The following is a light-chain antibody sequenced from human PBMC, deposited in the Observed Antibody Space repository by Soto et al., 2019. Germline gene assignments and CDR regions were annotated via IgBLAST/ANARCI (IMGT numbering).Light chain of an antibody. CDR1: KLGDKY. Sequence: SYELTQPPSVSVSPGQTASITCSGDKLGDKYVCWFQQKPGQSPVLVIYQNKKRPSGIPERFSGSNSGNTATLTISGTQAIDEADYYCQAWDSSTVVFGGGTQLTVL. CDR2: QNK. V-gene: IGLV3-1*01. J-gene: IGLJ7*01. CDR3: QAWDSSTVV.